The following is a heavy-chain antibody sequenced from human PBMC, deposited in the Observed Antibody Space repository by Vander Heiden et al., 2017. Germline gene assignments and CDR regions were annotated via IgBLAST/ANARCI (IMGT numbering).Heavy chain of an antibody. CDR2: INHSGST. CDR3: ARVRYYDFWSGHYYYYGMDV. Sequence: QVQLQQWGAGLLKPSETLSLTCAVYGGSFSGYYWSWIRQPPGKGLEWIGEINHSGSTNDNPSLKSRVTISVDTSKNQFSLKLSSVTAADTAVYYCARVRYYDFWSGHYYYYGMDVWGQGTTVTVSS. V-gene: IGHV4-34*01. CDR1: GGSFSGYY. J-gene: IGHJ6*02. D-gene: IGHD3-3*01.